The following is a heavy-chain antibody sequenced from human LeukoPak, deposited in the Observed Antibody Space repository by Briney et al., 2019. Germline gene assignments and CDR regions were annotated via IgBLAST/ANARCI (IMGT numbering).Heavy chain of an antibody. CDR2: IYYSGST. D-gene: IGHD6-19*01. CDR1: GGSISSYY. V-gene: IGHV4-59*01. J-gene: IGHJ6*02. Sequence: SETLSLTCTVSGGSISSYYWSWIRQPPGKGLEWIGYIYYSGSTNYNPSLKSRVTISVDTSKNQFSLKLSSVTAADTAVYYCARPLSGPPPWRYGMDVWGQGTTVTVSS. CDR3: ARPLSGPPPWRYGMDV.